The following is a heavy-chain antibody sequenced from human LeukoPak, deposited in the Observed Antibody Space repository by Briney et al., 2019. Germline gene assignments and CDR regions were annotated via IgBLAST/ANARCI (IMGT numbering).Heavy chain of an antibody. D-gene: IGHD1-14*01. Sequence: SETLSLTCSVSGGSISGYSWSWIRQSAAKGLEWIGRVYTSGNTNYNPSFKSRVPMSIDTSKKQFSLKLYPVTAADTAVYYCARDNPAGPWGKGNLVTVSS. CDR3: ARDNPAGP. CDR2: VYTSGNT. J-gene: IGHJ5*02. CDR1: GGSISGYS. V-gene: IGHV4-4*07.